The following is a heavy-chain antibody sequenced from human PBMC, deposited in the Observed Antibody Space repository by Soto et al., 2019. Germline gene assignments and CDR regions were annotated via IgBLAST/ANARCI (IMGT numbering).Heavy chain of an antibody. D-gene: IGHD2-8*02. Sequence: QVQLVESGGGVVQPGRSLRLSCAGSGFTFSTHGMHWVRQAPGKGLEWVAVIWYDGSNKYYSDSVKGRFTISRDNSKNTLYLQMSTLGAEDTAMYYCSRDVNYTGGKIDYWGQGTLVTVSS. CDR1: GFTFSTHG. V-gene: IGHV3-33*01. CDR3: SRDVNYTGGKIDY. J-gene: IGHJ4*02. CDR2: IWYDGSNK.